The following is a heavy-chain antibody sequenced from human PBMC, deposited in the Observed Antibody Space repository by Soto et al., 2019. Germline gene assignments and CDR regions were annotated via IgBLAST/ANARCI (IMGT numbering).Heavy chain of an antibody. CDR2: ISAHNGNT. J-gene: IGHJ4*02. CDR3: ARDGPPMDY. D-gene: IGHD2-2*01. V-gene: IGHV1-18*01. Sequence: QVQLVQSGAEVKKPGASVKVSCKASGSTFTAFVFTGGGRPPGQGLEWMGWISAHNGNTKYAQKIQGRVTMTTDTSTSTAYMELRSLRSDDTAVYYCARDGPPMDYWGQGTLVTVSS. CDR1: GSTFTAFV.